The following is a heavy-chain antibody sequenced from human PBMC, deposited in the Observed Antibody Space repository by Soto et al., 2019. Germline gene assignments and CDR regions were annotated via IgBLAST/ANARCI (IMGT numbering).Heavy chain of an antibody. CDR1: GYIFTSYG. CDR2: ISGYNGNT. V-gene: IGHV1-18*01. CDR3: ARQGYCSGGSCYSGTIDS. Sequence: VSVKVSCKASGYIFTSYGISWVRQAPGQGLEWMGWISGYNGNTNYAQTLQGRVTMTTDTSTTTAYMELRSLRSDDTAVYYCARQGYCSGGSCYSGTIDSWGQGTLVTVSS. D-gene: IGHD2-15*01. J-gene: IGHJ4*02.